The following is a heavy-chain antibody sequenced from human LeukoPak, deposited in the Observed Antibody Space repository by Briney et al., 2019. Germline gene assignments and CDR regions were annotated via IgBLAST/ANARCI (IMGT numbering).Heavy chain of an antibody. D-gene: IGHD2-21*01. V-gene: IGHV3-7*01. CDR2: IKQDGSEK. CDR1: GFTLSSYW. Sequence: GGSLRLSCAASGFTLSSYWMSWVRQAPGKGLEWVANIKQDGSEKYYVDSVKGRFTISRDNAKSSLYLQMNSLRAEDTALYYCAGGDWGDYWGQGTLVTVSS. CDR3: AGGDWGDY. J-gene: IGHJ4*02.